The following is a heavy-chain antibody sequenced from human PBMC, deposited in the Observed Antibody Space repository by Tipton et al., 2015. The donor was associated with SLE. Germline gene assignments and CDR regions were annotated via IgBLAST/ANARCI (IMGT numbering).Heavy chain of an antibody. CDR3: ARVAGSSGWFDP. V-gene: IGHV4-31*03. CDR2: IYYSGST. CDR1: GGSISSGGYY. Sequence: TLSLTCTVSGGSISSGGYYWSWIRQHPGKGLEWIGYIYYSGSTYYNPSLKSRIIISVDTSKNQFSLNLTSVTAADSAVYYCARVAGSSGWFDPWGQGTLVTVSS. D-gene: IGHD1-26*01. J-gene: IGHJ5*02.